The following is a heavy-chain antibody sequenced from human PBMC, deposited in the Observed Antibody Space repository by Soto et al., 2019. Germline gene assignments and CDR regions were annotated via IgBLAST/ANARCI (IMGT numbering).Heavy chain of an antibody. J-gene: IGHJ4*02. CDR3: AKDTAVSGTFVVTFDS. CDR1: GFTFRSYA. Sequence: EVQLVESGGGLVQPGGSLRLSCAASGFTFRSYAMSWVRQAPGKGLEWVSSISGSGGSAFYVDSVKGRFTISRDNSKNTLQLQRNSLRADDTAIYYCAKDTAVSGTFVVTFDSWGQGSLVTVSS. D-gene: IGHD6-19*01. V-gene: IGHV3-23*04. CDR2: ISGSGGSA.